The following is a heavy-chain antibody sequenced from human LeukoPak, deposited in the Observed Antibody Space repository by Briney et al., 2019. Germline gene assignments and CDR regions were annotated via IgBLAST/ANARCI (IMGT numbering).Heavy chain of an antibody. V-gene: IGHV4-59*01. CDR3: VRTTEGGYTYDYFYYYYMDV. J-gene: IGHJ6*03. CDR2: IHYSGST. CDR1: GGSISSYY. Sequence: PSETLSLTCTVSGGSISSYYWSWIRQPPGKGLQWIGYIHYSGSTNYNPSLKSRVTISVNMSKNQFSLRLSSVTAADTAVYYCVRTTEGGYTYDYFYYYYMDVWGKGTTVTISS. D-gene: IGHD5-18*01.